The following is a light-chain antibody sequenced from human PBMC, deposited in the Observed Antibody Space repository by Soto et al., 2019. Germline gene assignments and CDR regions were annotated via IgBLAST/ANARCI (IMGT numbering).Light chain of an antibody. V-gene: IGKV1-5*01. J-gene: IGKJ1*01. CDR3: QQYNSYSTWT. Sequence: DIQMTQSPSTLSASVGDRVTITCRASQSISSWLAWYQQKPGKAPKLLIYDASSLESGVPSRFSGSGSGTQFTLTISSLHPDDFATYYCQQYNSYSTWTYGQGTKVDIK. CDR2: DAS. CDR1: QSISSW.